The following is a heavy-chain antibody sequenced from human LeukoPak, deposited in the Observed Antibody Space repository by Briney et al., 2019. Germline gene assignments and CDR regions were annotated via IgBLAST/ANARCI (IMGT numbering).Heavy chain of an antibody. CDR2: ISGSGGST. D-gene: IGHD3-10*01. Sequence: GGSLRLSCAASGFTFSNLGLSWVRQPPGKGLEWVSAISGSGGSTFYADSVKGRFTISRDNSKNTLYLQMSSLRADDTALYYCAKKDSGTYRPARFDYWGQGTLVTVSS. CDR1: GFTFSNLG. V-gene: IGHV3-23*01. CDR3: AKKDSGTYRPARFDY. J-gene: IGHJ4*02.